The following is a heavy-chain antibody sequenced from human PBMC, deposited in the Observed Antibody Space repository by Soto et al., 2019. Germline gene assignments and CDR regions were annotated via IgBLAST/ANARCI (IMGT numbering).Heavy chain of an antibody. Sequence: EVQLVESGGDLVQPGGSLRLSCTASGFTLSDNWMTWVRQAPGKGLEWVAHMKEDGSEKNYVDSVKGRFTISRDNAKNSLFLQMNGLRVEDTAVYYCVRGRSLSGYWGQGTLVTVSS. D-gene: IGHD3-16*01. CDR2: MKEDGSEK. CDR3: VRGRSLSGY. CDR1: GFTLSDNW. J-gene: IGHJ4*02. V-gene: IGHV3-7*04.